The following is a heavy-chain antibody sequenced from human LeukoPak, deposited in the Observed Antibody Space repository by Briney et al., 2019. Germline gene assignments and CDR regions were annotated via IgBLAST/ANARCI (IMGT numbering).Heavy chain of an antibody. Sequence: GESLKISCKGFEYSFSTYWIGWVRQMPGKGLEWMGIIYPRDSDTTYSPSFRGQVTISADKSISTAYLQWSSLKASDTAMYYCARHQGPFREDAFDVWGQGTMVTVSS. CDR2: IYPRDSDT. V-gene: IGHV5-51*01. CDR1: EYSFSTYW. J-gene: IGHJ3*01. CDR3: ARHQGPFREDAFDV. D-gene: IGHD2-21*01.